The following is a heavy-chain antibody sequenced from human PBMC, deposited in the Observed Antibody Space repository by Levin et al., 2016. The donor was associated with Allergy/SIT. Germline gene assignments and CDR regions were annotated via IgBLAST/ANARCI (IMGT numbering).Heavy chain of an antibody. D-gene: IGHD6-25*01. CDR1: GGSISSYF. Sequence: SETLSLTCTVSGGSISSYFWSWIRQPPGKGLEWIGYIYHTGSAKYHPSLKGRVTLSLDTSENQFSLRLSSVTAADTSIYYCAGGIAAAARFDPWGQGTLVTVSS. J-gene: IGHJ5*02. CDR2: IYHTGSA. CDR3: AGGIAAAARFDP. V-gene: IGHV4-59*08.